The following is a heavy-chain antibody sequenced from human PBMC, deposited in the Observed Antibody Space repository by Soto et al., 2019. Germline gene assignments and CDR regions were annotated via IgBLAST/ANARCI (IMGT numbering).Heavy chain of an antibody. Sequence: QVQLVESGGGVVQPGRSLRLSCAASGFTFSSYAMHWVRQAPGKGLEWVAVISYDGSNKYYADAVKVRFTISRDNSKNTLYLQMKRLRDKDTAVYYCASDMWEMATINGYYYGMDVWGQGTTVTVSS. CDR2: ISYDGSNK. CDR1: GFTFSSYA. CDR3: ASDMWEMATINGYYYGMDV. J-gene: IGHJ6*02. D-gene: IGHD5-12*01. V-gene: IGHV3-30-3*01.